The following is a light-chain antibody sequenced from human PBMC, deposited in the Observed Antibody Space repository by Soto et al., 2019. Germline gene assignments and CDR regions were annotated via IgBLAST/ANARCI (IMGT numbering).Light chain of an antibody. CDR1: DNDVGGYKF. CDR3: SSYAGFDMAG. V-gene: IGLV2-8*01. J-gene: IGLJ1*01. CDR2: EVT. Sequence: QSALTQPPSASGSPGQSVTISCTGTDNDVGGYKFVSWYQQHPGKAPKLLIYEVTQRPSGVPDRFSGSKTGNTASLTVSGLQPEDEADYYCSSYAGFDMAGFGTGTKPPS.